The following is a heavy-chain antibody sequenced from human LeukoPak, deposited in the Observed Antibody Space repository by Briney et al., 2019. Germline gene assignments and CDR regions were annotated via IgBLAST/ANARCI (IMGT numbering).Heavy chain of an antibody. V-gene: IGHV3-53*01. CDR1: GFTFSNAW. Sequence: GGSLRLSCAASGFTFSNAWMSWVRQAPGKGLEWVSFIYSDNTRYSDSVKGRFTISRDNSKNTLYLQMNSLRAEDTAVYYCARRAGAYSHPYDYWGQGTLVTVSS. D-gene: IGHD4/OR15-4a*01. J-gene: IGHJ4*02. CDR3: ARRAGAYSHPYDY. CDR2: IYSDNT.